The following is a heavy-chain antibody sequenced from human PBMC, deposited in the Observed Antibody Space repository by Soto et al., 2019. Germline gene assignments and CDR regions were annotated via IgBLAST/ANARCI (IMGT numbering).Heavy chain of an antibody. Sequence: PSQTLSLTCAISGDSVSSNSAAWNWIRLSPSRGLEWLAGTYYRSRWYNDYAVSVRSRITVNPDTSKNQFSLQLTSVTPEDTAVYYCAGTTSHQWYYMDVWGKGTTVTVS. CDR1: GDSVSSNSAA. J-gene: IGHJ6*03. V-gene: IGHV6-1*01. CDR3: AGTTSHQWYYMDV. CDR2: TYYRSRWYN. D-gene: IGHD1-7*01.